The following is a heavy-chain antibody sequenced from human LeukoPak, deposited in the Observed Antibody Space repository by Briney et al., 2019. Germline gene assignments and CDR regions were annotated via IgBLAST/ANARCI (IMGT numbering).Heavy chain of an antibody. CDR2: IGVGGNSI. CDR3: ARETAHCGGDCFDY. V-gene: IGHV3-48*03. D-gene: IGHD2-21*01. Sequence: GGSLRLSCAASGFTFSTYEFNWVRQAPGKGLEWVAYIGVGGNSIYYTDSVRGRFTTSRDNAQNSLYLEMNSLRVEDTALYYCARETAHCGGDCFDYWGQGTLVTVSS. J-gene: IGHJ4*02. CDR1: GFTFSTYE.